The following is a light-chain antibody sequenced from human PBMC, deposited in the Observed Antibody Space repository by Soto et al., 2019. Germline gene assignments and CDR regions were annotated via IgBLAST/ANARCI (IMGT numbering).Light chain of an antibody. CDR3: HHYGSSSYT. Sequence: EIVWTQSPGTLSLSPVERATLSCRAGHSFSSRSLAWYQKKPGQALRPLIYGASSRATGIPDRFSASGSGTDFTLNISGLEPEDFAVYYCHHYGSSSYTFGQGTKLDIK. CDR2: GAS. V-gene: IGKV3-20*01. J-gene: IGKJ2*01. CDR1: HSFSSRS.